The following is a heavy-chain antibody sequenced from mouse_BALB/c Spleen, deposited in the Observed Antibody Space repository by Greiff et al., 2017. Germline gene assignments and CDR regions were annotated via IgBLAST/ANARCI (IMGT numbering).Heavy chain of an antibody. D-gene: IGHD1-1*01. J-gene: IGHJ1*01. V-gene: IGHV3-2*02. Sequence: EVKLMESGPGLVKPSQSLSLTCTVTGYSITSDYAWNWIRQFPGNKLEWMGYISYSGSTSYNPSLKSRISITRDTSKNQFFLQLNSVTTEDTATYYCARSHYYGSSSWYFDVWGAGTTVTVSS. CDR2: ISYSGST. CDR1: GYSITSDYA. CDR3: ARSHYYGSSSWYFDV.